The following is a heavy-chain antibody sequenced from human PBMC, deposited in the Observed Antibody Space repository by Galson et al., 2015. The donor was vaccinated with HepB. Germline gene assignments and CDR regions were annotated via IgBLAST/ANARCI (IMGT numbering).Heavy chain of an antibody. CDR1: GDSVSSNSVA. D-gene: IGHD3-10*01. V-gene: IGHV6-1*01. J-gene: IGHJ4*02. Sequence: CAISGDSVSSNSVAWNWIRQSPSRGLEWLGRTFYRSNWYNDYAVSVQSRITINPDTSKNQFSLQLNSVTPEDTAVYYCARGFRSAVDYWGQGTLATVSS. CDR3: ARGFRSAVDY. CDR2: TFYRSNWYN.